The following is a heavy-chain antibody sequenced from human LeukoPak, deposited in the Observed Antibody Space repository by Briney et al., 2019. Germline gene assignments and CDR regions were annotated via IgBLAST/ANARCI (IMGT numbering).Heavy chain of an antibody. CDR3: STSRVGY. Sequence: GGSLGLSCVASGFTFTDAWMSWVRQAPGKGLEWVARIKNKADGETTDYAVPVKGRFTISRDDSKHTVYLQMNSLKTEDTAVYYCSTSRVGYWGQGTLVTVSS. V-gene: IGHV3-15*01. CDR2: IKNKADGETT. J-gene: IGHJ4*02. CDR1: GFTFTDAW. D-gene: IGHD1-26*01.